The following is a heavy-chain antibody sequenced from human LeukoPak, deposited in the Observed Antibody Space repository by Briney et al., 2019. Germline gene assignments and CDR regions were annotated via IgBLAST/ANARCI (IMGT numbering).Heavy chain of an antibody. D-gene: IGHD2-15*01. CDR3: ARDGYCSGGSCYTGGAFDI. J-gene: IGHJ3*02. Sequence: GGSLRLSCAASGSNVSSNYMTWVRQAPGRGLEWVSFVYSGGSTYYADSVKGRFTISRDNSKNTLYLQMNSLRAEDTAVYYCARDGYCSGGSCYTGGAFDIWGQGTMVTVSS. CDR1: GSNVSSNY. V-gene: IGHV3-53*01. CDR2: VYSGGST.